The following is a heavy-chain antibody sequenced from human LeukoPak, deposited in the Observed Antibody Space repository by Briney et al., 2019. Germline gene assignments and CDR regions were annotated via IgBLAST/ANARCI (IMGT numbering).Heavy chain of an antibody. J-gene: IGHJ4*02. V-gene: IGHV4-34*01. Sequence: SETLSLTCAVYGGSFSGYYWSWIRQPPGKGLEWIGEINHSGSTNYNPSLKSRVTISVDTSKSQFSLKLSSVTAADTAVYYCARGRYSSGWYRRGWPVDYWGQGTLVTVSS. CDR1: GGSFSGYY. D-gene: IGHD6-19*01. CDR3: ARGRYSSGWYRRGWPVDY. CDR2: INHSGST.